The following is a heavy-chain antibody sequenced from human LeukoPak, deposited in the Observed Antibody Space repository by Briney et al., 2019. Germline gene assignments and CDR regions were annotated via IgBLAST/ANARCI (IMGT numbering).Heavy chain of an antibody. CDR3: ARRTMIVVRDAFDI. J-gene: IGHJ3*02. D-gene: IGHD3-22*01. CDR1: GGSISSSSYY. V-gene: IGHV4-39*01. CDR2: IYYSGST. Sequence: PSETLSLTCTVSGGSISSSSYYWGWIRQPPGKGLEWIGSIYYSGSTYYNPSLKSRVTISVDTSRNQFSLKLSSVTAADTAVYYCARRTMIVVRDAFDIWGQGTMVTVSS.